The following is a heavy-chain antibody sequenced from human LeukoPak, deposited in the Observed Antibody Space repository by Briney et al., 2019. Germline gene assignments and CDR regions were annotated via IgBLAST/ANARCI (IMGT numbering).Heavy chain of an antibody. V-gene: IGHV3-21*01. Sequence: GGSLRLSCAASGFTFSSYNMNWVRQAPGKGLEWVSSISSSSSYIYYADSVKGRFTISRDNAKNSLYLQMNSLRAEDTAVYYCARDSGSYRAWFDPWGQGTLVTVSS. D-gene: IGHD1-26*01. CDR3: ARDSGSYRAWFDP. J-gene: IGHJ5*02. CDR2: ISSSSSYI. CDR1: GFTFSSYN.